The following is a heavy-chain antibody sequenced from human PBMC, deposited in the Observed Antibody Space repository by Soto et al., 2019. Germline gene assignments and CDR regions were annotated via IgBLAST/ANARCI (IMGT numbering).Heavy chain of an antibody. J-gene: IGHJ6*04. CDR3: ASQLITIFSVYYYVMDV. D-gene: IGHD3-3*01. V-gene: IGHV4-39*01. CDR2: IYYSGST. CDR1: GGSISSSSYY. Sequence: SETLSLTCTVSGGSISSSSYYWGWIRQPPGKGLEWIGSIYYSGSTYYNPSLKSRVTISVDTSKNQFSLKLSSVTAADTAVYYCASQLITIFSVYYYVMDVWGKGTTVTVSS.